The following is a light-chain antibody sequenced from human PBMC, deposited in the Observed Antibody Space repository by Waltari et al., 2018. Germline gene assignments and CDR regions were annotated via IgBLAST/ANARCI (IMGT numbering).Light chain of an antibody. CDR3: QQYNVWPRT. CDR1: QNVNSD. CDR2: GAS. Sequence: EIVMTQSPATLPVSPGERATLSCRASQNVNSDLAWYQQKPGQAPRLLIYGASASATEIPAKFSGSGSGTEFTLTISSLQSEDVAFYYCQQYNVWPRTFGQGTKVEI. V-gene: IGKV3-15*01. J-gene: IGKJ1*01.